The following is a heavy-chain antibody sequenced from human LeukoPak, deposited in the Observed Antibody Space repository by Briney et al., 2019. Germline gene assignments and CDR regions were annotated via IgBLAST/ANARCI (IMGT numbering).Heavy chain of an antibody. CDR1: GGSISSYY. V-gene: IGHV4-59*01. CDR2: IYYSGST. CDR3: ARENHNYGDYCFDY. Sequence: SETLSLTCTVSGGSISSYYWSWIRQPPGKGLEWIGYIYYSGSTSYNPSLKSRVTTSLDTSKIQFSLKLSSVTAADTAVYYCARENHNYGDYCFDYWGQGTLVTVSS. J-gene: IGHJ4*02. D-gene: IGHD4/OR15-4a*01.